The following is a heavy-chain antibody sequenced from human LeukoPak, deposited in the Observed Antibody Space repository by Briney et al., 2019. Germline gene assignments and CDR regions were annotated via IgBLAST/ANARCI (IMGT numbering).Heavy chain of an antibody. CDR3: ARHGVATMRRFDS. Sequence: SETLSLTCTVSGCSIIIYYWSWIRQPPGKGLEWVGYDYYSGSTNYNTSLKSRVTISVDPSKRQFSLNLSSVTAADTAVYYCARHGVATMRRFDSWGQGTLVTDSS. J-gene: IGHJ5*01. CDR1: GCSIIIYY. D-gene: IGHD5-24*01. CDR2: DYYSGST. V-gene: IGHV4-59*08.